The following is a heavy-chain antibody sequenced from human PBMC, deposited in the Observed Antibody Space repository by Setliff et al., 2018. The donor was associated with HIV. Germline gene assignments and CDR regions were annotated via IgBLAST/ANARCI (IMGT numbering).Heavy chain of an antibody. CDR1: GFGFSGYA. V-gene: IGHV3-23*01. J-gene: IGHJ6*03. Sequence: PGGSLRLSCAASGFGFSGYAMSWVRQAPGNGLQWVSAISGSGDSTYYATSVRGRFTISRDNSKNTLYLQMNSLRAEDTAIYYCAKDQVGYSYGHYYYYMDVWGKGTTVTVSS. CDR2: ISGSGDST. D-gene: IGHD5-18*01. CDR3: AKDQVGYSYGHYYYYMDV.